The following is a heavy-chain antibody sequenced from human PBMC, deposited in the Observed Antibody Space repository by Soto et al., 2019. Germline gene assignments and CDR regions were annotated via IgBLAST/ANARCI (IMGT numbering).Heavy chain of an antibody. V-gene: IGHV4-59*01. CDR2: IHYTGST. J-gene: IGHJ5*01. D-gene: IGHD6-6*01. CDR1: GGSISRYY. Sequence: SETLSLTCTVSGGSISRYYWTWIRQPPGKGLEWIGNIHYTGSTNYNPSLKSRVTISLGTSKSQFSLKLSSVTAADTAVYYCARDLSISSTDGPLDPWGQGTLVTVSS. CDR3: ARDLSISSTDGPLDP.